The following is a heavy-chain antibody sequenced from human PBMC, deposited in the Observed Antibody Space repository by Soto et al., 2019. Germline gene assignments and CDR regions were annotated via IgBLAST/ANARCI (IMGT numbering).Heavy chain of an antibody. CDR3: ARDRLQLYYYYGMDV. J-gene: IGHJ6*02. D-gene: IGHD4-4*01. Sequence: QVQLVQSGAEVKKPGSSVKVSCKASGGTFRSYAISWVRQAPGQGLEWMGGIIPIFGTANYAQTFQGRVTITADKSTSTAYMELSSLRSEDTAVYYCARDRLQLYYYYGMDVWGQGTTVTVSS. V-gene: IGHV1-69*06. CDR2: IIPIFGTA. CDR1: GGTFRSYA.